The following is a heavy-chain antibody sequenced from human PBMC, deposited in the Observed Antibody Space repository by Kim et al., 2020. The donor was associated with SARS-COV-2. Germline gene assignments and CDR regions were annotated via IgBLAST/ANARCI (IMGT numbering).Heavy chain of an antibody. J-gene: IGHJ6*02. CDR3: ARDKPIVVVIRDYYYYGMDV. CDR2: ISAYNGNT. V-gene: IGHV1-18*01. CDR1: GYTFTSYG. Sequence: ASVKVSCKASGYTFTSYGISWVRQAPGQGLEWMGWISAYNGNTNYAQKLQGRVTMTTDTSTSTAYMELRSLRSDDTAVYYCARDKPIVVVIRDYYYYGMDVWGQGTTVTVSS. D-gene: IGHD3-22*01.